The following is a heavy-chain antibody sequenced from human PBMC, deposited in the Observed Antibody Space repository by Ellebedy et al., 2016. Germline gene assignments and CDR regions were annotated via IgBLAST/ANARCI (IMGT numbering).Heavy chain of an antibody. J-gene: IGHJ3*02. Sequence: KVSCKGSGYSFTSYWIGWVRQMPGKGLEWMGIIYPGDSDTRYSPSFQGQVTISADKSISTAYLQWSSLKASDTAMYYWASRAPEYYYDSSGYDYPPNAFDIWGQGTMVTVSS. D-gene: IGHD3-22*01. CDR1: GYSFTSYW. CDR2: IYPGDSDT. CDR3: ASRAPEYYYDSSGYDYPPNAFDI. V-gene: IGHV5-51*01.